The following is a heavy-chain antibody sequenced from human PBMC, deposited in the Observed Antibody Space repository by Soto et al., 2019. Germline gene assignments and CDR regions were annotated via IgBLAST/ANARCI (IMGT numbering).Heavy chain of an antibody. Sequence: QVQLVQSGAEVKKPGSSVKVSCKASGVTFSSETISWVRQAPGQGLEWVGGIIPLFGTANYAQKFQGRVTMTADEATSALYIVLSSLRSDDTAVYYCAPELGDNPASPFDSWGQGTLVTVSS. J-gene: IGHJ4*02. CDR1: GVTFSSET. CDR2: IIPLFGTA. D-gene: IGHD2-21*01. CDR3: APELGDNPASPFDS. V-gene: IGHV1-69*01.